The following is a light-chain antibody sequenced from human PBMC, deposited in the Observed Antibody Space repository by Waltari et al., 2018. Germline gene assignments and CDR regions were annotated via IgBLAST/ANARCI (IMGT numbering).Light chain of an antibody. CDR2: KAS. J-gene: IGKJ2*01. CDR3: QQYNSAPHN. V-gene: IGKV1-12*01. Sequence: DIQMTKSPSSLSASVGDRVTITCRASQGISSWLDWYQQKPGKAPKLLIYKASSLQSVVPSRFIGSGSGTDFTLTISSLQPEDFATYHCQQYNSAPHNFGQGTKVEIK. CDR1: QGISSW.